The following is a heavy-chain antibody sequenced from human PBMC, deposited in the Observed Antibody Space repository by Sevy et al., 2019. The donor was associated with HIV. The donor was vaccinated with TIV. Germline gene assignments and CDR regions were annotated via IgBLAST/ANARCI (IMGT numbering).Heavy chain of an antibody. J-gene: IGHJ6*02. V-gene: IGHV3-23*01. CDR1: GFTFSNYA. D-gene: IGHD2-2*01. CDR2: ISRSGGST. CDR3: AKVDVVVPVADYGMDV. Sequence: GGSLRLSCAAPGFTFSNYAMSWVRQAPGKGLEWVSSISRSGGSTYYADSVKGRFTISRDNSKNTLYLQMNSLRAEDTAVYYCAKVDVVVPVADYGMDVWGQGTTVTVSS.